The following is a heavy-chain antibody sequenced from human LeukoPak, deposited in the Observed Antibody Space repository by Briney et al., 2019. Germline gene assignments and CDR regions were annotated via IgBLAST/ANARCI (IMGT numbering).Heavy chain of an antibody. Sequence: GGSLRLSCAASGFTFSSFSMNWVRQVPGKGLVWVSRINTDGSSTNYADSVRGRFTVSRDNAKNTLYLQMNSLRVEDTAVYYCARVIGWDEPFDLWGHGTLVTVSS. CDR2: INTDGSST. D-gene: IGHD1-26*01. J-gene: IGHJ3*01. CDR1: GFTFSSFS. CDR3: ARVIGWDEPFDL. V-gene: IGHV3-74*01.